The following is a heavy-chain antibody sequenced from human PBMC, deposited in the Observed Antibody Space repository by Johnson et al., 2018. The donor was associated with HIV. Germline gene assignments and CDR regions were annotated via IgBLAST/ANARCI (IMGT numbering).Heavy chain of an antibody. D-gene: IGHD5-18*01. V-gene: IGHV3-20*04. CDR2: INWNGGST. CDR1: GFTFDDYA. CDR3: AKVLTPMVTWGSGDAFDI. Sequence: AQLVESGGGVVRPGGSLRLSCAASGFTFDDYATSWVRQAPGKGLEWVSGINWNGGSTGYPDSVKGRFTISRDNAKNSLYLQMNSLRAEDTAVYYCAKVLTPMVTWGSGDAFDIWGQGTMVTVSS. J-gene: IGHJ3*02.